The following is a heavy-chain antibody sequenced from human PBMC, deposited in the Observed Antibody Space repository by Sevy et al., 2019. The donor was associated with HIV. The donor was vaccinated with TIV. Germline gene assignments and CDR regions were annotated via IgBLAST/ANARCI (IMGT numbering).Heavy chain of an antibody. CDR1: GFIFSSNE. CDR3: ARVSVDTNFYGMDV. V-gene: IGHV3-48*03. J-gene: IGHJ6*02. CDR2: IGSSGSPI. D-gene: IGHD5-18*01. Sequence: GGSLRLSCAASGFIFSSNEMNWVRQAPGKGLEWVSYIGSSGSPIYYADSVKGRFTISRGNAKNSLYVQMNSLRAEDTAVYYCARVSVDTNFYGMDVWGQGTTVTVSS.